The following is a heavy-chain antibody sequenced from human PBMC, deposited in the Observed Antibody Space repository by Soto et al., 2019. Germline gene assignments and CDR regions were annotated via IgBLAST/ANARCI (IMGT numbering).Heavy chain of an antibody. CDR3: ARPIYCSGGSCWDDAFDI. J-gene: IGHJ3*02. CDR1: GGSISSSSYY. V-gene: IGHV4-39*01. Sequence: SETLSLTCTVSGGSISSSSYYWGWIRQPPGKGLEWIGSIYYSGSTYYNPSLKSRVTISVDTSKNQFSLKLSSVTAADTAVYYCARPIYCSGGSCWDDAFDIWGQGTMVTVSS. D-gene: IGHD2-15*01. CDR2: IYYSGST.